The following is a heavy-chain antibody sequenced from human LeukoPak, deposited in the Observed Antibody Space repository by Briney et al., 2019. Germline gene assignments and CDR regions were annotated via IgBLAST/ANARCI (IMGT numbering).Heavy chain of an antibody. CDR3: ARDGGYCSGGSCYSFDY. Sequence: PGGSLRLSCAASGFTFSSYGMNWVRQAPGKGLEWVSSISSSSSYIYYADSVKGRFTISRDNAKNSLYLQMNSLRAEDTAVYYCARDGGYCSGGSCYSFDYWGQGTLVTVSS. J-gene: IGHJ4*02. CDR2: ISSSSSYI. CDR1: GFTFSSYG. V-gene: IGHV3-21*01. D-gene: IGHD2-15*01.